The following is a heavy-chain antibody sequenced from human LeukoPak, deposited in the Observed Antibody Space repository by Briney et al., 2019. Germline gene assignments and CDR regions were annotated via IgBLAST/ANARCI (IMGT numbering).Heavy chain of an antibody. CDR1: GGSISSYY. V-gene: IGHV4-59*01. CDR2: IYYSGST. Sequence: SETLSLTCTVSGGSISSYYWSWIRQPPGKGLEWIANIYYSGSTNYNPSLKSRVTISVDTSKNQFSLKLNSVTAADTAVYYCARSQFSGNWFDPWGQGTLVTVSS. CDR3: ARSQFSGNWFDP. J-gene: IGHJ5*02.